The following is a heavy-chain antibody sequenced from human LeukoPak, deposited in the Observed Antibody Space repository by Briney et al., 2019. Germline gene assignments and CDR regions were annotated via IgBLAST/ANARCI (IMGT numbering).Heavy chain of an antibody. D-gene: IGHD3-10*01. Sequence: GASVKVSCKSSGGTFGNHVVSWVRQAPGQGLEWMGKVTPLYGTSDYAQKFQGRVTITANTSTTTVYMDLSGLTSEDTAIYYCLEGVEGYWGPGTLVIVSS. CDR1: GGTFGNHV. V-gene: IGHV1-69*06. CDR3: LEGVEGY. CDR2: VTPLYGTS. J-gene: IGHJ4*02.